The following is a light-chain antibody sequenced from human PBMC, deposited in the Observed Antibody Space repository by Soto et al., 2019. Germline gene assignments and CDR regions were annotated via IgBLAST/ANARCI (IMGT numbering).Light chain of an antibody. CDR3: VSYSSPGTYV. CDR2: DVT. Sequence: QSVLTQPASVSGSPGQSVTISCTGSSIGVNGYDSFSWYQHRPGEAPDLKIFDVTYRLSDISDRFSGSQSGNTASLTISGLQVEDEGDYYCVSYSSPGTYVFGPGTKVTVL. J-gene: IGLJ1*01. V-gene: IGLV2-14*03. CDR1: SIGVNGYDS.